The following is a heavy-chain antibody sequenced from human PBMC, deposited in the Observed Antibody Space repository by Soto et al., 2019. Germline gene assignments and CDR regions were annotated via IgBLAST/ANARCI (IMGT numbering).Heavy chain of an antibody. D-gene: IGHD2-2*01. Sequence: PGGSLRLSCAASGFTFSSYWMSWVRQAPGKGLEWVANIKQDGSEKYYVDSVKGRFTISRDNAKNSLYLQMNSLRAEDTAVYYCARDPNIVLVPAALRSYYYYYGLDVWGQGTTVTGSS. CDR2: IKQDGSEK. CDR1: GFTFSSYW. J-gene: IGHJ6*02. V-gene: IGHV3-7*01. CDR3: ARDPNIVLVPAALRSYYYYYGLDV.